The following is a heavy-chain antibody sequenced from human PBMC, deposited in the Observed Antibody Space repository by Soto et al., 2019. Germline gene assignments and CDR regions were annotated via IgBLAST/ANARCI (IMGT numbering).Heavy chain of an antibody. Sequence: QVQLVQSGAEVKKPGSSVKVSCKASGGTFSSYAISWVRQAPGQGLEWMGGIIPIFGTANYAQKFQGRVTITADESTSPAYMELSSLRSEDTAVYYCARGGYGDYGWYFDLWGRGTLVTVSS. CDR1: GGTFSSYA. J-gene: IGHJ2*01. V-gene: IGHV1-69*01. D-gene: IGHD4-17*01. CDR3: ARGGYGDYGWYFDL. CDR2: IIPIFGTA.